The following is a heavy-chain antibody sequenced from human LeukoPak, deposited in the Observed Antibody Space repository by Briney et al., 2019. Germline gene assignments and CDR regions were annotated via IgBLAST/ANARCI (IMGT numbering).Heavy chain of an antibody. CDR1: GYTFSGRY. CDR2: INPNSGGT. Sequence: ASVKVSCKASGYTFSGRYMHWVRQAPGQGLEWVGWINPNSGGTNYAQKFQGRVTMTRDTSISTAYMELRSLRSDDTAVYYCARANRPYYDSSGYFLSFNWFDPWGQGTLVTVSS. CDR3: ARANRPYYDSSGYFLSFNWFDP. D-gene: IGHD3-22*01. J-gene: IGHJ5*02. V-gene: IGHV1-2*02.